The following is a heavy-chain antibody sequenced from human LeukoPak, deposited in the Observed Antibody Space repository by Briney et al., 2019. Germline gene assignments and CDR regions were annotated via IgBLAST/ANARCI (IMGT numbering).Heavy chain of an antibody. CDR2: INPNSGGT. Sequence: GASVKVSCKASGYTFTGYYIHWVRQAPGQGLEWMGWINPNSGGTNYAQKLQGRVTMTRDTSISTAYMELSRLRPDDTAVYYCARDYFTANDYWGQGTLVTVSS. V-gene: IGHV1-2*02. J-gene: IGHJ4*02. D-gene: IGHD2-21*02. CDR1: GYTFTGYY. CDR3: ARDYFTANDY.